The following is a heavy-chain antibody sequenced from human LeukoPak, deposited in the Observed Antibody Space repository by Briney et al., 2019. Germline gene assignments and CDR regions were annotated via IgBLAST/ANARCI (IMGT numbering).Heavy chain of an antibody. D-gene: IGHD2-2*01. Sequence: ASVKVSCKASGYTFTSYGISWVRQAPGQGLEWMGWISAYNGNTNYAQKLQGRVTMTTDTSTSTAHMELRSLRSDDTAVYYCARGRGINIVVVPAAMYFDYWGQGTLVTVSS. V-gene: IGHV1-18*01. CDR1: GYTFTSYG. CDR3: ARGRGINIVVVPAAMYFDY. J-gene: IGHJ4*02. CDR2: ISAYNGNT.